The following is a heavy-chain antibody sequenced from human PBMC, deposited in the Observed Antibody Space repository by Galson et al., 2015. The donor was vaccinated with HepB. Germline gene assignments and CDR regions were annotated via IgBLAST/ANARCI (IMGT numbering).Heavy chain of an antibody. J-gene: IGHJ3*02. CDR3: AHKLLSGDAFDI. CDR1: GFSLSTSGVG. V-gene: IGHV2-5*02. D-gene: IGHD3-10*01. Sequence: PALVKPTQTLTLTCTFSGFSLSTSGVGVGWIRQPPGKALEWLALIYWDDDKRYSPSLKSRLTITKDTSKNQVVLTMTNMDPVDTATYYCAHKLLSGDAFDIWGQGTMVTVSS. CDR2: IYWDDDK.